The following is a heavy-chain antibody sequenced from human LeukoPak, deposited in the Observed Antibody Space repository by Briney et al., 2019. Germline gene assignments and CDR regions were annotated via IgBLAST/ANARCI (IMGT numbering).Heavy chain of an antibody. CDR2: IIPIFGTA. Sequence: SVKVSCKASGGTFSSYAISWVRQAPGQGLEWMGGIIPIFGTANYAQKFQGRVTITADKSTSTAYMELSSLRSEDTAVYYCAGIMLSYYYMDVWGKGTTVTVSS. V-gene: IGHV1-69*06. J-gene: IGHJ6*03. CDR3: AGIMLSYYYMDV. D-gene: IGHD3-16*01. CDR1: GGTFSSYA.